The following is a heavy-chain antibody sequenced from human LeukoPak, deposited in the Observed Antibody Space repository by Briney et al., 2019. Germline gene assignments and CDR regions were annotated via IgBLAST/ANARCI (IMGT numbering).Heavy chain of an antibody. J-gene: IGHJ4*02. Sequence: GGSLRLSCAASGFSFDAYAMHWVRQVPGKGLEWVSGISWNGGSIAYADAVKGRFTISRDNAKNSLYLQMNSLRAEDTAVYYCARLSIAAAGQIDYWGQGTLVTVSS. D-gene: IGHD6-13*01. CDR2: ISWNGGSI. V-gene: IGHV3-9*01. CDR1: GFSFDAYA. CDR3: ARLSIAAAGQIDY.